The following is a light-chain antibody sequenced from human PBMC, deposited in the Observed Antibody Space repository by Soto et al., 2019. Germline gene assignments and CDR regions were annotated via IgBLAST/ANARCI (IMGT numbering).Light chain of an antibody. Sequence: EIVLTQSPGTLSLSPGERATLSCRAGQSASSRYLAWYQQKPGQAPRLLIYGASSRATGIPDRFSGSGSGTDFTLTISRLEPEDFAVYYCQHYGSSPWTFGQGTKVEIK. CDR1: QSASSRY. V-gene: IGKV3-20*01. CDR3: QHYGSSPWT. CDR2: GAS. J-gene: IGKJ1*01.